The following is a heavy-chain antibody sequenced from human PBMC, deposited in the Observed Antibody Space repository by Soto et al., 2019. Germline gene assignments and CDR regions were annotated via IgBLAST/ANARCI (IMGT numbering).Heavy chain of an antibody. CDR2: IVVGSGNT. V-gene: IGHV1-58*01. CDR1: GFTFTRSA. D-gene: IGHD2-2*01. Sequence: SVKVSCKASGFTFTRSAVQWGRKASGQRLEWIGWIVVGSGNTNYAQKFQERVTITRDMSTSTAYMELSSLRSEDTAVYYCAAESGCSSTSCGIGYYYYYGMDVWGQGTTVTVS. CDR3: AAESGCSSTSCGIGYYYYYGMDV. J-gene: IGHJ6*02.